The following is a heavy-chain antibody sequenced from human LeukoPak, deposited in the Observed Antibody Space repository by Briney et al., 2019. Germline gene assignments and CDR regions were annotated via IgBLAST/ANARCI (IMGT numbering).Heavy chain of an antibody. CDR2: ISYDGSNK. J-gene: IGHJ6*02. CDR1: GFTFSGYG. CDR3: AKDYSSGWYNYYYYGMDV. Sequence: GGSLRLSCAASGFTFSGYGMHWVRQAPGKGLEWVAVISYDGSNKYYADSVKGRFTISRDNSKNTLYLQMNSLRAEDTAVYYCAKDYSSGWYNYYYYGMDVWGQGTTVTVSS. D-gene: IGHD6-19*01. V-gene: IGHV3-30*18.